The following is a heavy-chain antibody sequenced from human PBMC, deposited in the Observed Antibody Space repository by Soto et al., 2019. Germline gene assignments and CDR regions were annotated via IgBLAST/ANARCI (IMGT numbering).Heavy chain of an antibody. CDR1: GYSFTSYW. V-gene: IGHV5-51*01. CDR2: IYPGDSDT. D-gene: IGHD3-22*01. J-gene: IGHJ6*02. Sequence: PGESLKISCKGSGYSFTSYWIGWVRQMPGIGLEWRGIIYPGDSDTRYSPYFQGQVTISADKSISTAYLQWSSLKASDTAMYYCARTVRDSSGYYRRYYYYGMDVWGQGTTVTVSS. CDR3: ARTVRDSSGYYRRYYYYGMDV.